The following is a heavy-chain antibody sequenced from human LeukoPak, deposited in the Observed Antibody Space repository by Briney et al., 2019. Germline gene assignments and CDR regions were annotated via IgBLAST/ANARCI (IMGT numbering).Heavy chain of an antibody. V-gene: IGHV4-39*07. CDR1: GDSIRSSIYY. J-gene: IGHJ4*02. Sequence: SETLSLTCTVSGDSIRSSIYYWGWIRQPPGKGLEWIGSMYYSGSTHYHPSLKSRVTISEDTAKNQLSLRLASVTAADTAVYYCARDHGSSNWYYYWGRGTLVTVSS. D-gene: IGHD6-13*01. CDR2: MYYSGST. CDR3: ARDHGSSNWYYY.